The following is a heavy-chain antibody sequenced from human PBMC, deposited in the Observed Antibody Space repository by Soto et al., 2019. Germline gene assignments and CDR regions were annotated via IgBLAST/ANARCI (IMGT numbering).Heavy chain of an antibody. CDR3: AREIWFPPGDYYYYGMDV. V-gene: IGHV4-59*01. CDR1: GGSISSYY. D-gene: IGHD3-9*01. J-gene: IGHJ6*02. CDR2: IYYSGST. Sequence: PSETLSLTSTVSGGSISSYYWSWIRQPPGKGLEWIGYIYYSGSTNYNPSLKSRVTISVDTSKNQFSLKLSSVTAADTAVYYCAREIWFPPGDYYYYGMDVWGQGTTVTVSS.